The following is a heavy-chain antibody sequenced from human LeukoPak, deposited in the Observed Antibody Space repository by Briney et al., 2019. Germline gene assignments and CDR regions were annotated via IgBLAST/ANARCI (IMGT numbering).Heavy chain of an antibody. CDR2: ISSSSSYI. Sequence: PGGSLRLSCAASGFTFSSYSMNWVRQAPGKGLEWVSSISSSSSYIYYADSVKGRFTISRDNSKNTLYLQMNSLRAEDTAVYYCAKGITMVRGVIDYFDYWGQGTLVTVSS. J-gene: IGHJ4*02. CDR1: GFTFSSYS. V-gene: IGHV3-21*04. CDR3: AKGITMVRGVIDYFDY. D-gene: IGHD3-10*01.